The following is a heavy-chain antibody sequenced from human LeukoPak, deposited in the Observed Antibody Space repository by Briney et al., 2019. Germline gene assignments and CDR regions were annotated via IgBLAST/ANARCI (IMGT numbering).Heavy chain of an antibody. D-gene: IGHD6-6*01. V-gene: IGHV3-7*01. CDR3: ARESFAARWD. CDR2: IKQDGSQK. CDR1: GFTFSGYW. J-gene: IGHJ4*02. Sequence: GGSLRLSCAASGFTFSGYWMTWVRQAPGKGLEWVANIKQDGSQKYYVDSVKGRFTISRDNANNFLYLQMNSLRAEDTAVYYCARESFAARWDWGQGTLVTVSS.